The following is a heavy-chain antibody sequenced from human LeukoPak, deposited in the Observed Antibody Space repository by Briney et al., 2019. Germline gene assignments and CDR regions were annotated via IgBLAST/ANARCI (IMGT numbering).Heavy chain of an antibody. Sequence: GASVKVSCKASGYTFTGYYMHWVRQAPGQGLEWMGWINPNSGGTNYAQKFQGRVTMTRDTSISTAYMELSRLRSDDTAVYYCARDQHYYDSRGYYSWGQGTLVTVSS. CDR2: INPNSGGT. CDR3: ARDQHYYDSRGYYS. V-gene: IGHV1-2*02. J-gene: IGHJ4*02. D-gene: IGHD3-22*01. CDR1: GYTFTGYY.